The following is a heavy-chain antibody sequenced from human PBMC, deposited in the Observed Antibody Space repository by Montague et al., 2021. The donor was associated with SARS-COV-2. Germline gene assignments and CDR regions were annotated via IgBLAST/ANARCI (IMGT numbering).Heavy chain of an antibody. CDR2: IYYTGST. D-gene: IGHD1-1*01. CDR1: GGSMRSYF. Sequence: SETLSLTCTVSGGSMRSYFWSWIRQPPGKGLEWIGYIYYTGSTKYNPSLKSRVTMSLDRPTNRFSLRLNSVTAADTAMYYCARAQNTCFIANCVNYFDFWGLGAQVTVSS. CDR3: ARAQNTCFIANCVNYFDF. J-gene: IGHJ4*02. V-gene: IGHV4-59*01.